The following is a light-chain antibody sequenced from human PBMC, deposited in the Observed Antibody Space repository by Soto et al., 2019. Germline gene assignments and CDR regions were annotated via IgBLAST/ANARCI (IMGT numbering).Light chain of an antibody. CDR1: SSDVGYYNY. CDR3: SSYAGSNTVI. Sequence: QSALTQPPSASGSPGQSVTISCTGTSSDVGYYNYVSWYQQHPGKAPKLMFYEVSKRPSGVPDRVSGSKSGNTASLTVSGLQPEDEADYYCSSYAGSNTVIFGGGTKLTVL. J-gene: IGLJ2*01. CDR2: EVS. V-gene: IGLV2-8*01.